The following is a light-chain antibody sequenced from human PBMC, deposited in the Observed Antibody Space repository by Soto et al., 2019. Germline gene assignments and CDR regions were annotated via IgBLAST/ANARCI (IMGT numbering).Light chain of an antibody. CDR2: DVS. CDR3: SSYASTSPHVL. CDR1: SSDVGLFTY. V-gene: IGLV2-14*01. Sequence: QSPLTQPASVSGSPGQSITISCTGTSSDVGLFTYVSWYQMHPGKGPKLMIHDVSNRPSGVSSRFSGSRSGNTASLNISALQPEDEADYYCSSYASTSPHVLFGGGTKVTVL. J-gene: IGLJ2*01.